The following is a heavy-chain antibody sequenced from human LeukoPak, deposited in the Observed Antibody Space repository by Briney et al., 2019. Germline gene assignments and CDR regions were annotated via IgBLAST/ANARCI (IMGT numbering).Heavy chain of an antibody. Sequence: ASVKVSCKASGYTFTGYYMHWVRQAPGQGLEWMEWISAYNGNTKYAQKLQGRVTMTTDTSTSTAYMELRSLRSDDTAVYYCARDKQWPLYYYYYIDVWGKGTTVTISS. CDR3: ARDKQWPLYYYYYIDV. CDR1: GYTFTGYY. CDR2: ISAYNGNT. J-gene: IGHJ6*03. V-gene: IGHV1-18*04. D-gene: IGHD6-19*01.